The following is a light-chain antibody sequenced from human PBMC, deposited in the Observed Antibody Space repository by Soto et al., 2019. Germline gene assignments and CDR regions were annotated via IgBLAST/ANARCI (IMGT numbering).Light chain of an antibody. CDR3: SSYTSSTTWV. J-gene: IGLJ3*02. CDR2: EVS. Sequence: QSALTQPASVSGSPGQSITISCTGTSSDVGAYNYVSWYQQHPGKAPKLMIYEVSYRPSGVSDRFSGSRSGNTASLPISGLQAEDESDYYCSSYTSSTTWVFGGVTQLTVL. CDR1: SSDVGAYNY. V-gene: IGLV2-14*01.